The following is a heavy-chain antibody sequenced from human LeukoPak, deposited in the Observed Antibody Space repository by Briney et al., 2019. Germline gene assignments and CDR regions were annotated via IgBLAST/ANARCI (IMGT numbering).Heavy chain of an antibody. D-gene: IGHD3-9*01. J-gene: IGHJ4*02. CDR3: AREAFDWLLPYFDY. CDR2: IWYDGSNK. V-gene: IGHV3-33*08. Sequence: GGSLRLSCAASGFTFSSYAMSWVRQAPGKGLEWVAVIWYDGSNKYYADSVKGRFTISRDNSKNTLYLQMNSLRAEDTAVYYCAREAFDWLLPYFDYWGQGTLVTVSS. CDR1: GFTFSSYA.